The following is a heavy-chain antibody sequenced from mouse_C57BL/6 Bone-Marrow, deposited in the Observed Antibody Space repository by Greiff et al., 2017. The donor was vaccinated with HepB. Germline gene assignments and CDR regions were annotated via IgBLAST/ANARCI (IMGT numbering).Heavy chain of an antibody. CDR1: GFTFSSYA. Sequence: EVQLVESGEGLVKPGGSLKLSCAASGFTFSSYAMSWVRQTPEKRLEWVAYISSGGDSLYYADTVKGRFTISRDNARNTLYLQMSSLKSEDTAMYYCTRESIPYSSFDYWGQGTTLTVAS. CDR3: TRESIPYSSFDY. CDR2: ISSGGDSL. V-gene: IGHV5-9-1*02. J-gene: IGHJ2*01. D-gene: IGHD2-5*01.